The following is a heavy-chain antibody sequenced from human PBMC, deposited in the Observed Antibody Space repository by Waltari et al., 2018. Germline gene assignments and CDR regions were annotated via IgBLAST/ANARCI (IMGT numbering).Heavy chain of an antibody. Sequence: QVQLVESGGGVVQPGGSLRLSCAGAGFTFSSYGLAGVRRAPGKGLEWVALILYDGNNKYYADSVKGRFTISRDNSKNTLYLQMNGLRADDTAVYYCARAFRTVSTLSGPFDPWGQGTLVTVSS. CDR3: ARAFRTVSTLSGPFDP. V-gene: IGHV3-33*01. J-gene: IGHJ5*02. D-gene: IGHD4-17*01. CDR1: GFTFSSYG. CDR2: ILYDGNNK.